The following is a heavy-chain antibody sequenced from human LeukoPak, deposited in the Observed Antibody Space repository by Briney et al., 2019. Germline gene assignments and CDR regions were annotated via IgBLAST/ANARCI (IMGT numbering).Heavy chain of an antibody. CDR3: ARTGSSGYYYANDY. CDR2: ISSSGSTI. D-gene: IGHD3-22*01. V-gene: IGHV3-48*04. Sequence: GGSLSLSCAASGFVFSSYGMSWVRQAPGKGLEWVSYISSSGSTIYYADSVKGRFTISRDNAKNSLYLQMNSLRAEDTAVYYCARTGSSGYYYANDYWGQGTLVTVSS. CDR1: GFVFSSYG. J-gene: IGHJ4*02.